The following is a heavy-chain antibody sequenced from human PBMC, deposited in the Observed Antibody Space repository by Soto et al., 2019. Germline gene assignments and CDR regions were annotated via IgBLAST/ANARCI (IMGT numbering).Heavy chain of an antibody. Sequence: QPGGSLRLSCAASGFTFSSYAMSWVRQAPGKGLEWVSAISGSGGSTYYADSVKGRFTISRDNSKNTLYLQMNSLRAEDTAVYYCAKLIRGSSTSEYFQHWGQGTLVTAPQ. D-gene: IGHD1-26*01. J-gene: IGHJ1*01. V-gene: IGHV3-23*01. CDR3: AKLIRGSSTSEYFQH. CDR2: ISGSGGST. CDR1: GFTFSSYA.